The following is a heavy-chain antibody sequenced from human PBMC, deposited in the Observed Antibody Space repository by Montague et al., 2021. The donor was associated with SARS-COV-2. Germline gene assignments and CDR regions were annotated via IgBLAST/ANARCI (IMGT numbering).Heavy chain of an antibody. J-gene: IGHJ4*02. V-gene: IGHV4-59*01. CDR2: IYYSGST. D-gene: IGHD3-10*01. Sequence: SETLSLTCTVSGGSITSYYWSWIRQPPGKGLEYIGYIYYSGSTNYNPSLKNRVTMSVDTSKNQFSLKLSSVTAADTAVYYCARGDGHYYGSGTYPYYWGQGTLVTVSS. CDR1: GGSITSYY. CDR3: ARGDGHYYGSGTYPYY.